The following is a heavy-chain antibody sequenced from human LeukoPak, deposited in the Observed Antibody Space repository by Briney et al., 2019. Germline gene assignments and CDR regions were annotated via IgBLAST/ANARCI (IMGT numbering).Heavy chain of an antibody. V-gene: IGHV3-23*01. J-gene: IGHJ3*02. CDR2: IYGSDGSK. CDR1: GFTFSSYA. CDR3: AKQLRITIFGVVTHMPDAFDI. D-gene: IGHD3-3*01. Sequence: PGGSLRLSCAASGFTFSSYAWSWVRQAPGKGLEWVSLIYGSDGSKYYAAFMRGRFTISRENSKNTLYLQMNSLRAEDTAVYYCAKQLRITIFGVVTHMPDAFDIWGQGTMVTVSS.